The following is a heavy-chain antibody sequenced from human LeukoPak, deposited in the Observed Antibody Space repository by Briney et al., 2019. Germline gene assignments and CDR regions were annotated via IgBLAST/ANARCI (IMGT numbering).Heavy chain of an antibody. CDR1: GFTFSSYA. CDR3: AKLPNYYHDSSF. D-gene: IGHD3-22*01. V-gene: IGHV3-23*01. J-gene: IGHJ4*02. CDR2: ISGSGGST. Sequence: GGSLRLSCAASGFTFSSYAMSWVRQAPGKGLEWVSGISGSGGSTYYADSVKGRFTISRDNSRNTLYLQMNSPRAEDTAVYYCAKLPNYYHDSSFWGQGTLVTVSS.